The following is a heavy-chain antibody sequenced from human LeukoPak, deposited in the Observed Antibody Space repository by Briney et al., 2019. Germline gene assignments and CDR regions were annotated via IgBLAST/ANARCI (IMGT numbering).Heavy chain of an antibody. CDR2: ISWNSGLK. Sequence: GGSLRLSCAASGFRFNNYAMHWVRQAPGKGLEWVSYISWNSGLKGYADSVKGRFTISRDNAKNSLVLQMNSLTTEDTALYYCAKLGGSFDIWGQGTMVVVSS. J-gene: IGHJ3*02. D-gene: IGHD3-16*01. CDR1: GFRFNNYA. V-gene: IGHV3-9*01. CDR3: AKLGGSFDI.